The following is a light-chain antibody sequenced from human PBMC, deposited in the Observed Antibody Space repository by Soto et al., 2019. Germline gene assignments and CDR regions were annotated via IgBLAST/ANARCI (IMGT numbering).Light chain of an antibody. CDR2: GAF. V-gene: IGKV3-15*01. J-gene: IGKJ1*01. Sequence: IVLTQSPVTLSVSPGERATLSCRASQSVSSNLAWYQQKPGQAPSLLIYGAFTRATGIPARFSGTGSGTEFTLTISSLQSEDLAVYYCQQYNDWPRTFGQGTKVDIK. CDR3: QQYNDWPRT. CDR1: QSVSSN.